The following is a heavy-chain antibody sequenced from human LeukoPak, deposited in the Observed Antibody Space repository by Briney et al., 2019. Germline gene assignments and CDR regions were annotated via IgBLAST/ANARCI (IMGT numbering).Heavy chain of an antibody. Sequence: PGGSLRLSCATSGFTFSNAWMTWVRQAPGKGLEWVGRIKSKTDDGTIDYAAPVKGRFAISRDDSKNTLYLQMNSLKTEDTGVYYCVRGLEFRAVNTPCYWGQGTLVTVSS. CDR3: VRGLEFRAVNTPCY. D-gene: IGHD3-10*01. J-gene: IGHJ4*02. V-gene: IGHV3-15*01. CDR2: IKSKTDDGTI. CDR1: GFTFSNAW.